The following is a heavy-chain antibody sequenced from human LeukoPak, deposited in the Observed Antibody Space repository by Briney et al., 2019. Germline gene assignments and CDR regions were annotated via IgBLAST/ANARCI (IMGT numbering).Heavy chain of an antibody. CDR2: ISGSGGST. V-gene: IGHV3-23*01. Sequence: GGSLRLSCAASGFTFSSYAMSWVRQAPGKGLEWVSAISGSGGSTYYADSVKGRFTISRDNSKNTLYLQMNSLRAEDTAVYYCAKFAPIMITFGGVISDDYWGQGTLVTVSS. CDR3: AKFAPIMITFGGVISDDY. J-gene: IGHJ4*02. D-gene: IGHD3-16*02. CDR1: GFTFSSYA.